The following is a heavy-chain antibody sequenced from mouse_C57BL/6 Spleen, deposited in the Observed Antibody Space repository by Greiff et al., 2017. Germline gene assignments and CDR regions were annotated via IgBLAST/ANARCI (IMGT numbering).Heavy chain of an antibody. Sequence: QVQLQQPGAELVKPGASVKLSCKASGYTFTSYWMHWVKQRPGQGLEWIGMIHPNSGSTNYNEKFKSKATLTVDKSSSTAYMQLSSLTSEDSAVYYCAREVTTVVGDYWGQGTTLTVSS. D-gene: IGHD1-1*01. CDR3: AREVTTVVGDY. J-gene: IGHJ2*01. CDR1: GYTFTSYW. CDR2: IHPNSGST. V-gene: IGHV1-64*01.